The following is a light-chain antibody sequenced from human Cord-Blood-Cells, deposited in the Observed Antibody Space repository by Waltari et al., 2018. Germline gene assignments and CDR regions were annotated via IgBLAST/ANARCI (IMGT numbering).Light chain of an antibody. CDR3: QQYYSTPRS. CDR1: QSVLYSSNNKNY. CDR2: WAS. V-gene: IGKV4-1*01. Sequence: DIVMTQSQDSLAVSLGERATINCKSSQSVLYSSNNKNYLAWYQQKPGQPPKLLIYWASTRDSGVPDQFSGSGSGTDFTLTISSLQAEDVAVYYCQQYYSTPRSFGQGTKLEIK. J-gene: IGKJ2*03.